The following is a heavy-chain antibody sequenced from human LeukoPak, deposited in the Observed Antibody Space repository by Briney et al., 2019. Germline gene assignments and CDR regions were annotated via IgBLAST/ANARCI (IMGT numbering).Heavy chain of an antibody. CDR1: GYSINSGYS. V-gene: IGHV4-38-2*01. Sequence: SETLSLTCAVCGYSINSGYSWNWLRQRPGKGLEWIGNIYHSGYAYYNPSLKSRVTISLDSSKNQFSLRLSSVTAADTAVYYCARNSSVTPLRGGWFDPWGQGTLVTVSS. J-gene: IGHJ5*02. CDR2: IYHSGYA. D-gene: IGHD4-11*01. CDR3: ARNSSVTPLRGGWFDP.